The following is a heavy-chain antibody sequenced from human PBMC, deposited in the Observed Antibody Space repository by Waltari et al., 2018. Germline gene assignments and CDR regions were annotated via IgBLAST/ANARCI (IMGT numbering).Heavy chain of an antibody. D-gene: IGHD5-12*01. CDR2: LSGSGGST. J-gene: IGHJ4*02. V-gene: IGHV3-23*04. CDR1: GFTFSSYA. Sequence: EVQLVESGGGLVQPGGSLRLSCAASGFTFSSYAMSWVRQAPGKGLEWVSALSGSGGSTYSAASGKGRLTISRDNSKSTLYLQMSSLRSEDTAVYYCASSRSGYDYLGGHYFDYWGQGTLVTVSS. CDR3: ASSRSGYDYLGGHYFDY.